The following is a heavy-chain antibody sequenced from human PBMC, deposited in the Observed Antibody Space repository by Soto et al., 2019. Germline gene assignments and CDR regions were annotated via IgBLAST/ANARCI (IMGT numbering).Heavy chain of an antibody. J-gene: IGHJ4*01. D-gene: IGHD1-26*01. CDR3: ARGEQYSGRIFYY. V-gene: IGHV6-1*01. CDR1: GDSVSSNSAG. Sequence: SQTLSLTCAITGDSVSSNSAGWSWVRQSPSRGLEWLGRTYYRSKWYYEYAVSVRGRITINPDTSKNQYSLQLNSVTPEDTAVYFCARGEQYSGRIFYYWGQGTLVTVPQ. CDR2: TYYRSKWYY.